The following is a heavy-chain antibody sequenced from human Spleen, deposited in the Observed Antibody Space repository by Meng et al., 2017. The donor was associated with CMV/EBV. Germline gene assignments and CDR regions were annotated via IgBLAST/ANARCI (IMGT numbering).Heavy chain of an antibody. Sequence: GESLKISCAASGFTFSSYAMHWVRQAPGKGLEWVVLISYDGSNKYYADSVKGRFTISRDNSKNTLYLQMNSLRAEDTAIYYCTRDWDSGSYGMDVWGQGTTVTVSS. CDR1: GFTFSSYA. CDR3: TRDWDSGSYGMDV. V-gene: IGHV3-30-3*01. CDR2: ISYDGSNK. D-gene: IGHD1-14*01. J-gene: IGHJ6*02.